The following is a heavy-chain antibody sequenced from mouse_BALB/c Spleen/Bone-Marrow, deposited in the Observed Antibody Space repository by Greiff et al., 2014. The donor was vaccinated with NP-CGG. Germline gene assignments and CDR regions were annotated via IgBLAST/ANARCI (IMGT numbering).Heavy chain of an antibody. J-gene: IGHJ2*01. CDR2: ISSGGSYT. CDR1: GFPFSYYA. D-gene: IGHD3-1*01. V-gene: IGHV5-9-4*01. CDR3: VRDSSGYFDY. Sequence: LKLSCAASGFPFSYYAMSWVRQSPEKSLEWVGEISSGGSYTYYPDTVTGRFTISRDNAKNTLYLEMSSLRSEDTAMYYCVRDSSGYFDYWGKCTTLTVSS.